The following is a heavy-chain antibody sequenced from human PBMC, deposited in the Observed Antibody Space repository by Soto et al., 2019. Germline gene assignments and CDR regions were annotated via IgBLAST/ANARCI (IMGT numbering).Heavy chain of an antibody. CDR1: GGSMSSFS. V-gene: IGHV4-59*01. CDR2: MSHSGRS. D-gene: IGHD3-3*01. CDR3: ARVAMENYNDIWSGSTSYALDV. Sequence: PSETLSLTCAVSGGSMSSFSWSWIRQPPGKGLEFVGSMSHSGRSEYNPSLKNRIILSVDVSKNQFSLNLKSMEAADTDVYYCARVAMENYNDIWSGSTSYALDVWGQGTTVTV. J-gene: IGHJ6*02.